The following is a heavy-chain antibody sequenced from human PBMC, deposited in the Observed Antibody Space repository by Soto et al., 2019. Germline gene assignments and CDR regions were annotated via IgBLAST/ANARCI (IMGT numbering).Heavy chain of an antibody. Sequence: GGSLRLSCAASAVTFNGFGMHWVRQAPGKGLEWVAVIRFDGSNTYYADSVKGRFTISRDNPKNMLYLQMNSLRAEDTAIYYCARDGVGTTTYFGYFDYWGLGTLVTVSS. D-gene: IGHD1-26*01. CDR2: IRFDGSNT. J-gene: IGHJ4*02. CDR1: AVTFNGFG. CDR3: ARDGVGTTTYFGYFDY. V-gene: IGHV3-33*01.